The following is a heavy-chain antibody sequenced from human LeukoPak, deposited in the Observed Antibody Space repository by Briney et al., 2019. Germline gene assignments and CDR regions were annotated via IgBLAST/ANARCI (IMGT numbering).Heavy chain of an antibody. D-gene: IGHD4-23*01. Sequence: ASVKVSCKASGYTFTGYYMHWVRQAPGQGLEWMGRINPNSGGTNYAQKFQGRVTMTRDTSISTAYMELSRLRSDDTAVCYCARDLYGGNSISGYWGQGTLVTVSS. V-gene: IGHV1-2*06. J-gene: IGHJ4*02. CDR3: ARDLYGGNSISGY. CDR2: INPNSGGT. CDR1: GYTFTGYY.